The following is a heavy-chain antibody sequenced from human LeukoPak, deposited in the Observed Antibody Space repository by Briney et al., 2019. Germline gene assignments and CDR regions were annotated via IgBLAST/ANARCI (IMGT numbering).Heavy chain of an antibody. CDR3: ARDGDSGWSLSH. D-gene: IGHD6-13*01. Sequence: GGSLRLSCAASGFTFGSYWMTWVRQAPGKGLEWVAIINFDGSEKYYADSLKGRFTISRDNAENSLYLQMNSLRADDTALYYCARDGDSGWSLSHWGQGTLVTASS. CDR1: GFTFGSYW. V-gene: IGHV3-7*01. J-gene: IGHJ4*02. CDR2: INFDGSEK.